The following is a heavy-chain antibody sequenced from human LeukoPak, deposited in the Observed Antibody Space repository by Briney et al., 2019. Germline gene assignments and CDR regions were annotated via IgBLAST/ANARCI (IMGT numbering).Heavy chain of an antibody. D-gene: IGHD6-19*01. J-gene: IGHJ4*02. CDR3: AKTTTGYSSGRYPGWPVDY. V-gene: IGHV3-23*01. Sequence: QPGGSLRLSCAASGFTFSSYAVSWVRQAPGTGLEWVSAISGSGGGTYYADSVKGRFTISRDNSKNTLYLQMNSLSTEDTAVYYCAKTTTGYSSGRYPGWPVDYWGQGTLVTVSS. CDR2: ISGSGGGT. CDR1: GFTFSSYA.